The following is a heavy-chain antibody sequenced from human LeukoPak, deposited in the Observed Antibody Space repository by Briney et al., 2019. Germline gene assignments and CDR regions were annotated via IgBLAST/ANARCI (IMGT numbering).Heavy chain of an antibody. D-gene: IGHD4/OR15-4a*01. Sequence: GGSLRLSCAASGFSSSNAWMTWVRQAPGKGPEWVGHIRSKTDGGTTDYAAPVKGRFTISRDDSKNTLYLQMNSLNIEDTAVYYCTTKGGYRVPTEYWGQGTLVTVSS. CDR2: IRSKTDGGTT. CDR1: GFSSSNAW. J-gene: IGHJ4*02. CDR3: TTKGGYRVPTEY. V-gene: IGHV3-15*01.